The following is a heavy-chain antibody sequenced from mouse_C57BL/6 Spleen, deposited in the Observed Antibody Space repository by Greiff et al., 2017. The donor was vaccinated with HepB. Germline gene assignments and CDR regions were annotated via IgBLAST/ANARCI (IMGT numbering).Heavy chain of an antibody. V-gene: IGHV1-69*01. Sequence: QVQLQQSGAELVMPGASVKLSCKASGYTFTSYWMHWVKQRPGQGLEWIGEIDPSDSYTNYNQKFKGKSTLTVDKSSSTAYMQLSSLTSEDSAVYYCARLRGYDYGFDYWGQGTTLTVSS. D-gene: IGHD2-4*01. J-gene: IGHJ2*01. CDR3: ARLRGYDYGFDY. CDR2: IDPSDSYT. CDR1: GYTFTSYW.